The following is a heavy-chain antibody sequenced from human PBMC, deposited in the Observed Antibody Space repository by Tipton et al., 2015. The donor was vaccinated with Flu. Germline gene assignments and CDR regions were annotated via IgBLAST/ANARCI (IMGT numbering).Heavy chain of an antibody. V-gene: IGHV3-23*01. CDR3: ARDEGGTYPD. CDR2: LSGSDGTT. CDR1: GFTFSDYA. J-gene: IGHJ4*02. Sequence: SLRLSCAASGFTFSDYAMSWVRQAPGKGLEWVSSLSGSDGTTYYADSVKGRFTISRDNSKNILYLQMNSLRADDTAVYFCARDEGGTYPDWGQGTLVTVSS. D-gene: IGHD1-14*01.